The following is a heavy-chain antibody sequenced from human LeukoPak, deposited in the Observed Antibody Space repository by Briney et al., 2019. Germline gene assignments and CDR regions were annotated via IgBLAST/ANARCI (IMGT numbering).Heavy chain of an antibody. CDR2: MSYEERVE. Sequence: GGALRLSCVASGFTFRDYGIHWGSEGPGKGVERGAAMSYEERVEYYGETARGGFIISRENTMTTVYLQMTSLRVADTPVYFCAKERQRGISYGGGPFDSWGQGILVTVSS. J-gene: IGHJ4*02. CDR1: GFTFRDYG. V-gene: IGHV3-30*18. CDR3: AKERQRGISYGGGPFDS. D-gene: IGHD3-16*01.